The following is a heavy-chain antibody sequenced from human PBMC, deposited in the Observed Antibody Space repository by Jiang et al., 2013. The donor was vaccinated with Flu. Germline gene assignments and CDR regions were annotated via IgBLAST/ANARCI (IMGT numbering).Heavy chain of an antibody. CDR1: GASINRGDFS. D-gene: IGHD3/OR15-3a*01. CDR3: ARMLWVFFDRPVDYDYG. J-gene: IGHJ6*01. Sequence: GSGLVKPSQTLSLTCAVSGASINRGDFSWDWVRQPPGKGLEWIGSISHRGTTNYNPSLQSRVSISVDTSKNQFFLELNSLTAADTAVYYCARMLWVFFDRPVDYDYG. V-gene: IGHV4-30-4*07. CDR2: ISHRGTT.